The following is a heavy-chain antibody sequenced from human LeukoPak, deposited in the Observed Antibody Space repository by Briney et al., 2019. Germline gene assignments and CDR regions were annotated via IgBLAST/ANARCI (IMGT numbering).Heavy chain of an antibody. J-gene: IGHJ4*02. CDR3: ARDTVGVTDY. V-gene: IGHV3-7*01. CDR2: IKPDGSEK. CDR1: GFNFSSFP. D-gene: IGHD1-26*01. Sequence: PGGSLRLSCAASGFNFSSFPMHWVRQAPGKGLEWVTNIKPDGSEKYYVDSVKGRFTISRDNAKNSLYLQMNSLRAEDTALYYCARDTVGVTDYWGQGTLVTVSS.